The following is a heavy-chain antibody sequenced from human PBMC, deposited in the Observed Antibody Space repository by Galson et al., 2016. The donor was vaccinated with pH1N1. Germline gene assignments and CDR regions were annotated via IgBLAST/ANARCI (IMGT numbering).Heavy chain of an antibody. V-gene: IGHV3-7*01. CDR2: INQDGSEK. CDR1: EFTFSNYW. J-gene: IGHJ4*02. CDR3: ARRYFDT. D-gene: IGHD3-9*01. Sequence: SLRLSCATSEFTFSNYWMHWVRQAPGKGLEWVANINQDGSEKYYVDSVKGRFIISRDNTKSSLYLQMNSLRVEDTAVYYCARRYFDTWGQGTLVTVSS.